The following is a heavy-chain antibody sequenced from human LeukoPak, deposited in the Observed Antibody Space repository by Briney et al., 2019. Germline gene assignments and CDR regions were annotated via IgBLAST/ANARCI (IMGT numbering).Heavy chain of an antibody. D-gene: IGHD3-16*02. CDR3: AKDQGDYVWGSYLPD. CDR1: GFTFSSYA. J-gene: IGHJ4*02. Sequence: GGSLRLSCAASGFTFSSYAMSWVRQAPGKGLEWVSAISGSGGSTYYADSVKGRFTIPRDNSKNTLYLQMNSLRAEDTAVYYCAKDQGDYVWGSYLPDWGQGTLVTVSS. CDR2: ISGSGGST. V-gene: IGHV3-23*01.